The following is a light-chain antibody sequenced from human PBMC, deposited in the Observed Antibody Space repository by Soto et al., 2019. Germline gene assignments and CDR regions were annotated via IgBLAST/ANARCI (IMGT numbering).Light chain of an antibody. Sequence: QSVLTQPPSASGTPGQRVTISCSGSSSNIGSNTVNWYHQLPGTAPKLLIYSNNQRPSGVPDRFSGSKSGTSASMAISGLQSEEEADYYCAAWDGRLNGVFGGGTKLTVL. V-gene: IGLV1-44*01. CDR3: AAWDGRLNGV. J-gene: IGLJ2*01. CDR1: SSNIGSNT. CDR2: SNN.